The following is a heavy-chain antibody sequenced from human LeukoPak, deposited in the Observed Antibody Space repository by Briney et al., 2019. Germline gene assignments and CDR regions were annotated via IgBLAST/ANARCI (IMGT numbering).Heavy chain of an antibody. J-gene: IGHJ5*02. D-gene: IGHD2-2*01. CDR1: GFTFSSYS. CDR2: ISTSSGTI. V-gene: IGHV3-48*01. CDR3: ARGPLHVVVPAATWFDP. Sequence: PGGSLRLSCAASGFTFSSYSMNWVRQAPGKGLEWVSYISTSSGTIYYADSVKGRFTISRDNAKNSLFLQMNSLRAEDTAVYYCARGPLHVVVPAATWFDPWGQGILVTVSS.